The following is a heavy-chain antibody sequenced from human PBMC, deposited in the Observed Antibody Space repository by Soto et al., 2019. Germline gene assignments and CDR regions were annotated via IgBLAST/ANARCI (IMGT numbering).Heavy chain of an antibody. J-gene: IGHJ6*02. Sequence: GGSLRLSCAASGFTFRSYGFHWVRQAPGKGLDWVAVISYDGSNKYYADSVKGRFTISRDNSNNTLYLQMNSLRFDDTAVYYCANGFWSGYYGMDVWGQGTTVTVSS. D-gene: IGHD3-3*01. CDR3: ANGFWSGYYGMDV. V-gene: IGHV3-30*18. CDR2: ISYDGSNK. CDR1: GFTFRSYG.